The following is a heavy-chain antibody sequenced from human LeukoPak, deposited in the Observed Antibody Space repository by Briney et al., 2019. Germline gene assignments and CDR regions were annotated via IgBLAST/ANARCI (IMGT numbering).Heavy chain of an antibody. CDR1: GFTFSSYA. CDR2: ISSNGGST. J-gene: IGHJ4*02. D-gene: IGHD2-2*01. Sequence: PGGSLRLSCAASGFTFSSYAMHWVRQAPGKGLENVSAISSNGGSTYYANSVKGRFTISRDNSKNTLYLQMGSLRAEDMAVYYCARDHGVVVPAATIDYWGQGTLVTVSS. V-gene: IGHV3-64*01. CDR3: ARDHGVVVPAATIDY.